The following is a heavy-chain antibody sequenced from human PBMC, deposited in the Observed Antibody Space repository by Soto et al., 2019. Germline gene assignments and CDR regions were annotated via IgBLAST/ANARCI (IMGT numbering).Heavy chain of an antibody. CDR3: ARVVDYYDSSGLPYYFDY. Sequence: SETLSLTCTVSGGSISSYYWSWIRQPPGKGLEWTGYIYYSGSTNYNPSLKSRVTISVDTSKNQFSLKLSSVTAADTAVYYCARVVDYYDSSGLPYYFDYWGQGTLVTVSS. CDR1: GGSISSYY. V-gene: IGHV4-59*01. J-gene: IGHJ4*02. D-gene: IGHD3-22*01. CDR2: IYYSGST.